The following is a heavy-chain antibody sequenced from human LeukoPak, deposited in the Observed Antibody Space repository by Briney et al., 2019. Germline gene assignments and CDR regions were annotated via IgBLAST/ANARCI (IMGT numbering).Heavy chain of an antibody. V-gene: IGHV3-74*01. CDR3: ARDGPTATPLDY. J-gene: IGHJ4*02. D-gene: IGHD4-17*01. Sequence: GGSLRLSCAAAGFTFSSSWMHWVRQAPGKGLVWVSRINGDGSRTDYADSVKGRFTISRDNAKNTLFLQMNSLRAEDTAVYYCARDGPTATPLDYWGQGTLVTVSS. CDR2: INGDGSRT. CDR1: GFTFSSSW.